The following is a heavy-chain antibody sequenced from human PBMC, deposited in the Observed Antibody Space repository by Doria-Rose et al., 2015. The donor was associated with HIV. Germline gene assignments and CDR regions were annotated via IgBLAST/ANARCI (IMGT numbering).Heavy chain of an antibody. J-gene: IGHJ4*02. D-gene: IGHD6-13*01. Sequence: SGPVLVKPTETLTLTCTVSGVSLSSPGMGVNWIRQPPGKALEWLANIFSDDERSYKTSLKSRLTISRVTSKSRVVLTMTDMDPVDTATYYCARIKSSRWYHKYYFDFWGQGTLVIVSA. CDR3: ARIKSSRWYHKYYFDF. CDR2: IFSDDER. CDR1: GVSLSSPGMG. V-gene: IGHV2-26*01.